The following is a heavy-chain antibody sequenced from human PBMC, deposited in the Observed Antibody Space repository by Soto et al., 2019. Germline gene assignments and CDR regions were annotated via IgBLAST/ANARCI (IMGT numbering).Heavy chain of an antibody. CDR1: GGSISSSNW. CDR3: ARVSGSYYYGMDV. CDR2: IYHSGST. V-gene: IGHV4-4*02. Sequence: QVQLQESGPGLVKPSGTLSLTCAVSGGSISSSNWWSWVRQPPGKGLEWIGEIYHSGSTNYNPSLKSRVTISVDKPKNQFTLKLSSVTAADTAVYYCARVSGSYYYGMDVWGQGTTVTVSS. D-gene: IGHD1-26*01. J-gene: IGHJ6*02.